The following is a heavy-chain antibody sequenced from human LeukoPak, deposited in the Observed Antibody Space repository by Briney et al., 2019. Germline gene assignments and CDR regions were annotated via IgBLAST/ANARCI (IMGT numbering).Heavy chain of an antibody. CDR1: GFTFSSYA. CDR3: AKHPIAAAWGYYMDV. J-gene: IGHJ6*03. V-gene: IGHV3-23*01. Sequence: GRSLRLSCAASGFTFSSYAMSWVRQAPGKGLEWVSAISGSGGSTYYADSVKGRFTISRDNSKNTLYLQMNSLRAEDTAVYYCAKHPIAAAWGYYMDVWGKGTTVTVSS. D-gene: IGHD6-13*01. CDR2: ISGSGGST.